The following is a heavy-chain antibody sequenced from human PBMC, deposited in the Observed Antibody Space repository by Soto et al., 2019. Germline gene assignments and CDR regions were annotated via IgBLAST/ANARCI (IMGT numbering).Heavy chain of an antibody. D-gene: IGHD4-17*01. CDR1: GFTFTAYH. V-gene: IGHV1-2*04. J-gene: IGHJ5*02. CDR2: IDLNNGDT. CDR3: ARQHGDYYRWFDP. Sequence: AASVKVSCKASGFTFTAYHMHWVRQVPGQGLEWMGWIDLNNGDTHYEQRFQGWVTMTRDTSISTTYMEVGNLKSDDTAVYFCARQHGDYYRWFDPWGQGTLVTVSS.